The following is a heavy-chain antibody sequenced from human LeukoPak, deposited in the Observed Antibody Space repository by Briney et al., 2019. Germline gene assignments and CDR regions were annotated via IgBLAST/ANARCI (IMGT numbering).Heavy chain of an antibody. D-gene: IGHD6-25*01. J-gene: IGHJ6*02. Sequence: SVKVSCKASGGTFSSYAISWVRQAPGQGLEWMGGIIPIFGTANYAQKFQGRVTITADESTSTAYMELSSQRSEDTAVYYCARDSHPSGSYYYYGMDVWGQGTTVTVSS. V-gene: IGHV1-69*01. CDR1: GGTFSSYA. CDR3: ARDSHPSGSYYYYGMDV. CDR2: IIPIFGTA.